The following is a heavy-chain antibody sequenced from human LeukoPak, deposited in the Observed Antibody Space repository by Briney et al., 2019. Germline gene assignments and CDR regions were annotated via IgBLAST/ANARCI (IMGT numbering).Heavy chain of an antibody. D-gene: IGHD3-22*01. J-gene: IGHJ4*02. CDR1: GFTFSDHY. CDR3: AREGNYYDSSGHLFDY. V-gene: IGHV3-72*01. CDR2: TRNKANSYTT. Sequence: GGSLRLSCAASGFTFSDHYMDWVRQAPGKGLEWVGRTRNKANSYTTEYAASVKGRFTISRDDSKNSLYLQMNSLKTEDTAVYYCAREGNYYDSSGHLFDYWSQGTLVTVSS.